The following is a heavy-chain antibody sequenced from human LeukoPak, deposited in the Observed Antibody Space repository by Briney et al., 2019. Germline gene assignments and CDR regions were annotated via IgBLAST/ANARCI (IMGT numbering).Heavy chain of an antibody. CDR1: GFTFSSDW. CDR3: AREGLRGVH. J-gene: IGHJ4*02. Sequence: GGSLRLSCAASGFTFSSDWMSWVRQAPGKGLEWVANIKQDGSEKYYVDSVKGQFTISRDNAKNSLYLQMNSLRAEDTAVYYCAREGLRGVHWGQGTLVTVSS. CDR2: IKQDGSEK. D-gene: IGHD2-15*01. V-gene: IGHV3-7*03.